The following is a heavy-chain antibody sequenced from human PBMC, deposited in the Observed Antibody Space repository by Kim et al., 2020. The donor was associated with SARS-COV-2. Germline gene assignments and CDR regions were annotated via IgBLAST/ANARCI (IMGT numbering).Heavy chain of an antibody. J-gene: IGHJ6*01. CDR1: GFTFSSYG. CDR2: ISYDGSNK. Sequence: GGSLRLSCAASGFTFSSYGMHWVRQAPGKGLEWVAVISYDGSNKNYADSVKGRFTISRDNSKNTLYLQMNSLRAEDTAVYYCARDASGDSSSWTYYYYG. D-gene: IGHD6-13*01. V-gene: IGHV3-33*05. CDR3: ARDASGDSSSWTYYYYG.